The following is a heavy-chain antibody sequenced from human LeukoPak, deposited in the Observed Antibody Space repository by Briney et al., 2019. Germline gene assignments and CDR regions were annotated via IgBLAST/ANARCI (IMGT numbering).Heavy chain of an antibody. CDR3: ARLPTSRFLEIDY. CDR1: GYSFTSYW. CDR2: IYPGDSDN. D-gene: IGHD3-3*01. Sequence: GESLKISCKGSGYSFTSYWIGWVRQMPGKGLEWMGIIYPGDSDNRYSPSFQGQVTISADKSTSTAYLQWSSLKASDTAMYYCARLPTSRFLEIDYWGQGTLVTVSS. J-gene: IGHJ4*02. V-gene: IGHV5-51*01.